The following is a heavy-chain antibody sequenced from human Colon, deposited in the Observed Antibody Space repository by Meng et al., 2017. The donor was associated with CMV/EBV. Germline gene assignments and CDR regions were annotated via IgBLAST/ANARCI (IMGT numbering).Heavy chain of an antibody. Sequence: CTVSCGPVNTGSSYWSWIRQSPGKGLEWIGHVFYIGKTNYNPSLKSRVSMSIDPSKNQFSLRLTSVTPADTALYYCARDVVYPYDFDSWGQGILVTVSS. CDR3: ARDVVYPYDFDS. V-gene: IGHV4-61*01. J-gene: IGHJ4*02. CDR1: CGPVNTGSSY. CDR2: VFYIGKT. D-gene: IGHD1-14*01.